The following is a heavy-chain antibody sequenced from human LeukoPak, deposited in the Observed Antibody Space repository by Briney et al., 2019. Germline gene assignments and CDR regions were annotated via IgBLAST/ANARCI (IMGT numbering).Heavy chain of an antibody. V-gene: IGHV3-21*01. J-gene: IGHJ4*02. Sequence: GGSLRLSCAASGITFSSYSMNWVRQAPGKGLEWVSSISRSSSHMYYADYADSVKGRFTISRDNAKNSLYLQMNSLRAEDTAVYYCAGGITAADPFDYWGQGTLVTVSS. CDR3: AGGITAADPFDY. CDR1: GITFSSYS. D-gene: IGHD6-13*01. CDR2: ISRSSSHMYYA.